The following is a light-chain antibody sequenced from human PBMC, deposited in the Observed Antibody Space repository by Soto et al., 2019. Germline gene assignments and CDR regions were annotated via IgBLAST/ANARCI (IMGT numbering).Light chain of an antibody. Sequence: EIVLTQSPATLSLSPGERATLSCRASQSVSSSYLVWYQHQPGQAPRLLIYVASSRPTGIPDRFSGSGSGTDFTLTISRLEAEDVAVYYCQQYCSSEFTFGPGTKVDIK. CDR3: QQYCSSEFT. CDR1: QSVSSSY. V-gene: IGKV3-20*01. J-gene: IGKJ3*01. CDR2: VAS.